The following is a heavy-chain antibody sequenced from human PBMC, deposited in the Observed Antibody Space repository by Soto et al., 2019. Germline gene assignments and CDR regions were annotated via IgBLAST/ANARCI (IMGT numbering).Heavy chain of an antibody. CDR2: TYYRSKWYN. CDR3: ARDQEDSSSWYRYYYYSMDV. J-gene: IGHJ6*02. CDR1: GDSVSSNSAA. D-gene: IGHD6-13*01. V-gene: IGHV6-1*01. Sequence: LSLTCAISGDSVSSNSAAWNWIRQSPSRGLEWLGRTYYRSKWYNDYAVSVKSRITINPDTSKNQFSLQLNSVTPEDTAVYYCARDQEDSSSWYRYYYYSMDVWGQGTTVTVSS.